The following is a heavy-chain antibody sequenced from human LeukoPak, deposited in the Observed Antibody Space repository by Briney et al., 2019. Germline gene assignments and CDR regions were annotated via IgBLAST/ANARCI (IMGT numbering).Heavy chain of an antibody. J-gene: IGHJ4*02. CDR2: INHSGST. V-gene: IGHV4-34*01. CDR3: ARQTGTDDY. Sequence: SETLSLTCAVYGGSFSGYYWSWIRQPPGKGLEWIGEINHSGSTNYNPSFKSRVTISVDTSKNQFSLKLSSVTAADTAVYYCARQTGTDDYWGQGTLVTVSS. CDR1: GGSFSGYY. D-gene: IGHD1-1*01.